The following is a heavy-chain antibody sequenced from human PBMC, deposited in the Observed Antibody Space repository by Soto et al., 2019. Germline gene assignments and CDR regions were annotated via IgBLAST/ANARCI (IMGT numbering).Heavy chain of an antibody. D-gene: IGHD3-22*01. Sequence: SETLSLTCTVSGGSISSGGYYWSWIRQHPGKGLEWIGYIYYSGSTYYNPSLKSRVTISVDTSKNQFSLKLSSVTAADTAVYYCAREDSSGYYGSNSKVDYWGQGTLVTVSS. V-gene: IGHV4-31*03. CDR1: GGSISSGGYY. J-gene: IGHJ4*02. CDR2: IYYSGST. CDR3: AREDSSGYYGSNSKVDY.